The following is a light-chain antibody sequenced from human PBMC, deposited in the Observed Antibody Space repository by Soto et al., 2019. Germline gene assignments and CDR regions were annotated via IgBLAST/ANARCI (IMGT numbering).Light chain of an antibody. CDR3: QQYGSSPS. CDR2: DAS. Sequence: EFVLTQSPGTLSLSPGERATLSCRASQTVRNNYLAWYQQKPGQAPRLLIYDASSRATGISDRFSGSGSGTDFILTISRLEPEDFTVYYCQQYGSSPSFGGGTKVDIK. J-gene: IGKJ4*01. CDR1: QTVRNNY. V-gene: IGKV3-20*01.